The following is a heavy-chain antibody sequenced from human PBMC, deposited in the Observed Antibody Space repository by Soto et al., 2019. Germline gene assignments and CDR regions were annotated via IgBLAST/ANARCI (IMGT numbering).Heavy chain of an antibody. V-gene: IGHV4-39*01. CDR1: GGSIANNNYF. CDR3: AKVVVGATSHSDFDS. J-gene: IGHJ4*02. CDR2: AAYSGGT. Sequence: SETLSLTCTVSGGSIANNNYFWAWIRQPPGKGLEWIGSAAYSGGTYNNPSLKSRVTISVDTSKNQFSLKLTSVTAADTAVYYCAKVVVGATSHSDFDSWGQGTLVPVYS. D-gene: IGHD2-15*01.